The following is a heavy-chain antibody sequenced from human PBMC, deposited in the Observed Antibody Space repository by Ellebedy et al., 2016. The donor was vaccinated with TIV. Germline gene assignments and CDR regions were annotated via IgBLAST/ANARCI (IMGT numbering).Heavy chain of an antibody. D-gene: IGHD5-18*01. CDR2: IVGRGGSR. V-gene: IGHV3-23*01. CDR1: GFSFSSYA. CDR3: AKDRTPGDGYWVFDF. Sequence: GESLKISCAASGFSFSSYAMSWVRQAPGKGLEWVSGIVGRGGSRYADSVKGRFTISRDKSKSTLDLQMSSLRAEDTAVYYCAKDRTPGDGYWVFDFWGQGTLVTVST. J-gene: IGHJ4*02.